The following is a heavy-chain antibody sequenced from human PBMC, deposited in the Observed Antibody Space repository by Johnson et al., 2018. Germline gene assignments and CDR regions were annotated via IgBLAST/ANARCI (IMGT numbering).Heavy chain of an antibody. CDR3: TRDCNCGYGMDV. J-gene: IGHJ6*02. V-gene: IGHV3-73*01. CDR2: IRSKANNYAT. D-gene: IGHD1-1*01. CDR1: RFTFSDSA. Sequence: VQLVQSGGGLVQPGGSLKLSCAASRFTFSDSAMHWVRQASGKGLEWVGRIRSKANNYATAYAASVKGRFTVSRDDSEKTAYLQMNSLRDEDTAVYYCTRDCNCGYGMDVWGQGATVTVSS.